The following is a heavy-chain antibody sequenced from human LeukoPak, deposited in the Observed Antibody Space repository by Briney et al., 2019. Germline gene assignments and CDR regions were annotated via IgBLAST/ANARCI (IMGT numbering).Heavy chain of an antibody. Sequence: GGSLRLSCAASGFTFSNYFMSWVRQAPGKGLEWVANIKQDGSEKYYVDSVKGRFTISRDNAKNSLYLQMNSLRAEDTAVYYCARVWGPTSIYYYYYMDVWGKGTTVTVSS. D-gene: IGHD7-27*01. CDR2: IKQDGSEK. J-gene: IGHJ6*03. V-gene: IGHV3-7*01. CDR1: GFTFSNYF. CDR3: ARVWGPTSIYYYYYMDV.